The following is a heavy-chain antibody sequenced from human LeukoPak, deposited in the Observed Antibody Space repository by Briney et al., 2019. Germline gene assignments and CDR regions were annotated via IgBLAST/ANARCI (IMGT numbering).Heavy chain of an antibody. Sequence: GGSLRLSCAASVFTFSSYWMHWVRHAPGKGVVWVSRINSDGSNTSYADSVKGRFTISRDNSKNTLYLQMNSLRAEDTAVYYCARLTIIAAAGTGDYWGQGTLVTVSS. CDR2: INSDGSNT. D-gene: IGHD6-13*01. CDR3: ARLTIIAAAGTGDY. CDR1: VFTFSSYW. J-gene: IGHJ4*02. V-gene: IGHV3-74*01.